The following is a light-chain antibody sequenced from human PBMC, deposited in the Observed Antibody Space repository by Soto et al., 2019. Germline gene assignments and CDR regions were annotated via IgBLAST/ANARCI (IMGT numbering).Light chain of an antibody. CDR3: AAWDDSLSGRV. Sequence: QSAVTQPPSASGTPGQRVTISCSGSSSNIRSHYVYWYQQLPGTAPKLLIYRNNQRPSGVPDRFSGSKSGTSASLAISGLRSEDEADYYCAAWDDSLSGRVFGGGTKLTVL. CDR1: SSNIRSHY. CDR2: RNN. V-gene: IGLV1-47*01. J-gene: IGLJ3*02.